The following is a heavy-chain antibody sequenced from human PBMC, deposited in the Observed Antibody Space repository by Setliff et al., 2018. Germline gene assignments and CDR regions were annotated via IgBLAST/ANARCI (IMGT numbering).Heavy chain of an antibody. J-gene: IGHJ4*02. Sequence: ASVKVSCKASGGTFDSYSFTWLRQAPGQGLEWVGGFTPVLLTPNYAQKFQGRITITADKSTSTAYMELSGLRSDDTAVYFCARPRSPKISIFGVTPFDYWGQGTLVTVSS. CDR2: FTPVLLTP. V-gene: IGHV1-69*06. CDR3: ARPRSPKISIFGVTPFDY. D-gene: IGHD3-3*01. CDR1: GGTFDSYS.